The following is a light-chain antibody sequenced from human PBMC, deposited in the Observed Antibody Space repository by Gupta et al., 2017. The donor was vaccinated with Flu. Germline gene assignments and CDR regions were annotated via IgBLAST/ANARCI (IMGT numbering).Light chain of an antibody. J-gene: IGLJ2*01. CDR2: RNN. CDR1: SSNIGSNY. CDR3: AACDDIRSAVV. Sequence: MVTISCSGSSSNIGSNYVSWYQQLPGTAPKLLIYRNNQRPSGVPDRFSGSKSGTSASLAISGLRAEDEADYYCAACDDIRSAVVFGGGTKLTVL. V-gene: IGLV1-47*01.